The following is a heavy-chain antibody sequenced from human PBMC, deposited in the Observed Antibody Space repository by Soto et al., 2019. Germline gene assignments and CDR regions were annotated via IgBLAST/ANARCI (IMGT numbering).Heavy chain of an antibody. V-gene: IGHV3-30-3*01. D-gene: IGHD3-3*01. CDR3: ARDRTIFGVVSELNWFDP. J-gene: IGHJ5*02. Sequence: GGSLRLSCAASGFTFSSYAMHWVRQAPGKGLEWVAVISYDGSNKYYADSVKSRFTISRDNSKNTLYLQMNSLRAEDTAVYYRARDRTIFGVVSELNWFDPWGQGTLVTVSS. CDR2: ISYDGSNK. CDR1: GFTFSSYA.